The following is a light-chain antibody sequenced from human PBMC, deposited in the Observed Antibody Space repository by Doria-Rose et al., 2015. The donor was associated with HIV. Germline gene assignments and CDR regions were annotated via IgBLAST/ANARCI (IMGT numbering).Light chain of an antibody. Sequence: DIRLTQSPSSLSASVGDRVTITCRASQSISSYLNWCQQKPGKAPELLIYAASSLQSGVPSRFSGSGSGTDFTLTISSLQPEDFAAYYCQQSCCTPSTFGQGTKLEIK. CDR2: AAS. J-gene: IGKJ2*02. CDR3: QQSCCTPST. CDR1: QSISSY. V-gene: IGKV1-39*01.